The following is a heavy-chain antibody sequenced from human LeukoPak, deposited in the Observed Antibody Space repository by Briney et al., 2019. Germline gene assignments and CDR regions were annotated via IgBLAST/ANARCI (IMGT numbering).Heavy chain of an antibody. D-gene: IGHD3-16*02. CDR1: GFTFSSYA. CDR3: AKSGSNYDYVWGSYRPTEYYFDY. CDR2: VRYDGRNK. J-gene: IGHJ4*02. V-gene: IGHV3-30*02. Sequence: GGSLRLSCAASGFTFSSYAMHWVRQAPGEGLEWVAFVRYDGRNKYYADSVKGRFTISRDNSKNTLYLQMNSLRGEDTAVYYCAKSGSNYDYVWGSYRPTEYYFDYWGQGTLVTVSS.